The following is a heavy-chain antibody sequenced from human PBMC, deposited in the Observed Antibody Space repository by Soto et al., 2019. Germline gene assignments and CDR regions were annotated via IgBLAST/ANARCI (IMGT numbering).Heavy chain of an antibody. CDR2: ISGSGGST. Sequence: PGGSLRLSCAASGFTFSSYAMSWVRQAPGKGLEWVSAISGSGGSTYYADSVKGRFTISRDNSKNTLYLQMNSLRAEDTAVYYCAKAQVGPQLVVVAALGPSDYAYWFDPWGQGTLVTVSS. V-gene: IGHV3-23*01. D-gene: IGHD2-15*01. CDR1: GFTFSSYA. J-gene: IGHJ5*02. CDR3: AKAQVGPQLVVVAALGPSDYAYWFDP.